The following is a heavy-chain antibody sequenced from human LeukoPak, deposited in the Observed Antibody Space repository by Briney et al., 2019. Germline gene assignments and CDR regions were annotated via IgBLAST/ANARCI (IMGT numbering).Heavy chain of an antibody. J-gene: IGHJ4*02. CDR1: GGSISSGTYY. CDR3: ARGSWDSSGWWVDY. D-gene: IGHD6-19*01. V-gene: IGHV4-61*02. Sequence: PSETLSLTCTVSGGSISSGTYYWSWIRQPAGKGLEWIGRIYTRGSSHYNPSLKSRVTMSADTSENQFSLTLTSVTAADTAVYYCARGSWDSSGWWVDYWGPATLVTVSS. CDR2: IYTRGSS.